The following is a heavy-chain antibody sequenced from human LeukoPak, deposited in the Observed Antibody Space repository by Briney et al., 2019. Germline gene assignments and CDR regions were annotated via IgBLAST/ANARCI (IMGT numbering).Heavy chain of an antibody. CDR1: GGTFSSYA. D-gene: IGHD5-24*01. CDR3: ARAARRDGYNHFDY. J-gene: IGHJ4*02. Sequence: SVKVSCKASGGTFSSYAISWVRQAPGQGLVWMGGIIPIFGTANYAQKFQGRVTITADESTSTAYMELSSLRSEDTAVYYCARAARRDGYNHFDYWGQGTLVTVSS. CDR2: IIPIFGTA. V-gene: IGHV1-69*13.